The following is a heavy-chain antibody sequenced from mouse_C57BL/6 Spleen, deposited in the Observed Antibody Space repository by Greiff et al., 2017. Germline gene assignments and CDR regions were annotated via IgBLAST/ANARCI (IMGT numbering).Heavy chain of an antibody. D-gene: IGHD2-4*01. Sequence: EVKVVESGGGLVQPGGSLKLSCAASGFTFSDYYMYWVRQTPEKRLEWVAYISNGGGSTYYPDTVKGRFTISRDNAKNTLYLQMSRLKSEDTAMYYCAREGDDYDGWFAYWGQGTLVTVSA. J-gene: IGHJ3*01. V-gene: IGHV5-12*01. CDR2: ISNGGGST. CDR1: GFTFSDYY. CDR3: AREGDDYDGWFAY.